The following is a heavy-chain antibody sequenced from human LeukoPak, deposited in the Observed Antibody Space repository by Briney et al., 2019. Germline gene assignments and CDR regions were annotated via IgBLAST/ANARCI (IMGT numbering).Heavy chain of an antibody. D-gene: IGHD3-16*01. J-gene: IGHJ6*03. Sequence: GGPLQISGQGSGSLFTSYWIGGARQMPGKGLEWMGIIYPGDSATRNSPSFQGQATNSAEKTTSTAYLQWSSLKASDTAVYYCARHGGSTRGWERYYYMDVWGKGTPVTVSS. CDR2: IYPGDSAT. CDR1: GSLFTSYW. CDR3: ARHGGSTRGWERYYYMDV. V-gene: IGHV5-51*01.